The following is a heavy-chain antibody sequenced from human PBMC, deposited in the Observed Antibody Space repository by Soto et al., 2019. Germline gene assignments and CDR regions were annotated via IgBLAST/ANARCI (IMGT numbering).Heavy chain of an antibody. CDR3: ARDPPHYDFWSGLKQIYYYYGMDV. CDR2: ISYDGSNK. D-gene: IGHD3-3*01. Sequence: GGSLRLSCAASGFTFSSYAMHWVRQAPGKGLEWVAVISYDGSNKYYADSVKGRFTISRDNSKNTLYLQMNSLRAEDTAVYYCARDPPHYDFWSGLKQIYYYYGMDVWGQGTTVTVSS. V-gene: IGHV3-30-3*01. J-gene: IGHJ6*02. CDR1: GFTFSSYA.